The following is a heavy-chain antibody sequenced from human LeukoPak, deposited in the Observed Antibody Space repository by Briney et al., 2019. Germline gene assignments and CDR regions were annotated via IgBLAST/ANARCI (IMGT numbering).Heavy chain of an antibody. CDR3: AKARSKASVVVAAT. V-gene: IGHV3-23*01. CDR1: GFTFSSYA. Sequence: PGGSLRLSCAASGFTFSSYAMSWVRQAPGKGLEWVSAISGSGGSTYYADSVKGRFTVSRDNSKNTLYLQMNSLRAEDTAVYYCAKARSKASVVVAATWGQGTLVTVSS. D-gene: IGHD2-15*01. CDR2: ISGSGGST. J-gene: IGHJ4*02.